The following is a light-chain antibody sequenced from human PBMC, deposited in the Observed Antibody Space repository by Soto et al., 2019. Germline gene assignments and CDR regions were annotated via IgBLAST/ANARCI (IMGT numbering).Light chain of an antibody. CDR2: TNN. J-gene: IGLJ1*01. Sequence: QSVLTQPPSASGTPGQRVTISCSGGSSNIGSNTANWYQQLPGTAPKLLIYTNNQRPSGVPDRFSGSKSGTSASLAISGVQSEDEADYYCATWDDSLNGWVFGTGTKVTVL. CDR3: ATWDDSLNGWV. CDR1: SSNIGSNT. V-gene: IGLV1-44*01.